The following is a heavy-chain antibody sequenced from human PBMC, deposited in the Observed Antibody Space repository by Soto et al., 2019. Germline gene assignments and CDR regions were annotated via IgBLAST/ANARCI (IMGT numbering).Heavy chain of an antibody. CDR2: ISGSGGST. V-gene: IGHV3-23*01. Sequence: GGSLRLSCAASGFTFSSYAMIWVRQAPGKGLEWVSAISGSGGSTYYADSVKGRFTISRDNSKNTLYLQTNSLRAEDTAVYYCAKDTRYNWNYPDAFDIWGQGTMVTVSS. D-gene: IGHD1-7*01. CDR1: GFTFSSYA. J-gene: IGHJ3*02. CDR3: AKDTRYNWNYPDAFDI.